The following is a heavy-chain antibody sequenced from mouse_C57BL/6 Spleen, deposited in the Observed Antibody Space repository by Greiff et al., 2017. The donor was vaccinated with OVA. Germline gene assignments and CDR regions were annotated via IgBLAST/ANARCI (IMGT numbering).Heavy chain of an antibody. Sequence: VKVVESGPGLVQPSQSLSITCTVSGFSLTSYGVHWVRQSPGKGLEWLGVIWSGGSTDYNAAFISRLSISKDNSKSQVFFKMNSLQADDTAIYYCARTNYSNYDFDYWGQGTTLTVSS. V-gene: IGHV2-2*01. D-gene: IGHD2-5*01. CDR2: IWSGGST. CDR3: ARTNYSNYDFDY. CDR1: GFSLTSYG. J-gene: IGHJ2*01.